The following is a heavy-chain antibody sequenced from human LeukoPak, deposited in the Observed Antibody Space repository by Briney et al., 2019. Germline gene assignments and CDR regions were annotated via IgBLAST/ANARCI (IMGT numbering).Heavy chain of an antibody. CDR3: VRENEN. J-gene: IGHJ4*02. D-gene: IGHD2/OR15-2a*01. CDR2: IYSGGST. Sequence: GGSLRLSCTTSGFSVRINYMTWVRQAPGKGLEWVSIIYSGGSTYYADSVKGRFTISRDISKNTLYLQMTNLRVEDTAIYYCVRENENWGQGTLVTVSS. V-gene: IGHV3-53*01. CDR1: GFSVRINY.